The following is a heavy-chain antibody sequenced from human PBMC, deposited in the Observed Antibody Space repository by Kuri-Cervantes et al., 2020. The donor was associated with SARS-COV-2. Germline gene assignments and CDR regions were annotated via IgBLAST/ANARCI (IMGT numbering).Heavy chain of an antibody. Sequence: SETLSLTCTVSGGSISSHYWSWIRQPPGKGLEWIGYIYYSGSTNYNPSLKSRVTISVDTSKNQLSLKLSSVTAADTAVYYCARGVYDFWSGDLMSYYYYMDVWGKGTTVTVSS. V-gene: IGHV4-59*11. CDR1: GGSISSHY. D-gene: IGHD3-3*01. J-gene: IGHJ6*03. CDR2: IYYSGST. CDR3: ARGVYDFWSGDLMSYYYYMDV.